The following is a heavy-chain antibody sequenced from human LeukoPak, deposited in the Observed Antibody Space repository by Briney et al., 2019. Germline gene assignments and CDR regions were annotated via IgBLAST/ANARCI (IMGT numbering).Heavy chain of an antibody. V-gene: IGHV3-73*01. CDR3: SRYYYDGSGYYYLFDY. D-gene: IGHD3-22*01. Sequence: GGSLRLSCAASGFTFSGSAMHWVRQASGKGLEWVGRIRSKTNSYATAYAASVKGRFTISRDDSKNTAYLQMNSLKTEDTAVYYCSRYYYDGSGYYYLFDYWGQGTLVTVSS. J-gene: IGHJ4*02. CDR2: IRSKTNSYAT. CDR1: GFTFSGSA.